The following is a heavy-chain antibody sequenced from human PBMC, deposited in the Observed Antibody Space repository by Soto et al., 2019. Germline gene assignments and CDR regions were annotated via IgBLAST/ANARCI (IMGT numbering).Heavy chain of an antibody. CDR2: TYYRSKWYA. V-gene: IGHV6-1*01. D-gene: IGHD2-15*01. Sequence: SQTLSLTCAISRDSVSSNSAAWNWIRQSPSGGLEWLGRTYYRSKWYADYALSVRSRITIIPDTSKNQFSLHLNSVTPEDTAVYYCARYTSSWYLEYWGQGTLVTVSS. CDR1: RDSVSSNSAA. CDR3: ARYTSSWYLEY. J-gene: IGHJ4*02.